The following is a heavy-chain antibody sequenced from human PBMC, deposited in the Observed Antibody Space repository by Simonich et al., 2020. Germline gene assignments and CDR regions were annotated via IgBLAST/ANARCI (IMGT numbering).Heavy chain of an antibody. CDR2: ISCNSGSI. V-gene: IGHV3-9*01. D-gene: IGHD6-13*01. CDR3: AKDVAAAGTEYFQH. J-gene: IGHJ1*01. CDR1: GFTFDDYA. Sequence: EVQLVESGGGLVQPGRSLRLSCAASGFTFDDYAMHWVRQAPGQGLEWVSGISCNSGSIGDADSVKGRFTISRDNAKNSLYLQMNSRRAEDTALYYCAKDVAAAGTEYFQHWGQGTLVTVSS.